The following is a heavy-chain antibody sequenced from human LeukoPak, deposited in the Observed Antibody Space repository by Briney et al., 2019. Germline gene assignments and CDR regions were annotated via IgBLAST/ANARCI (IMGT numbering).Heavy chain of an antibody. CDR3: ARGQTIVGATGDF. CDR2: ISYSGST. V-gene: IGHV4-59*01. D-gene: IGHD1-26*01. Sequence: SETLSLTCSVSGGTINSYYWNWIRQPPGKGLEWIGYISYSGSTNYNPSLKSRLTISLDTSKSQFFLKLSSVTAADTALYYCARGQTIVGATGDFWGQGTLVTVSS. CDR1: GGTINSYY. J-gene: IGHJ4*02.